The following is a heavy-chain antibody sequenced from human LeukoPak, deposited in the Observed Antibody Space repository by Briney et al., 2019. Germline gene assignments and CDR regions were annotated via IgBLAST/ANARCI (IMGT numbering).Heavy chain of an antibody. J-gene: IGHJ6*04. CDR2: INPNSGGT. Sequence: ASVKVSCRASGYTFTGYYMHWVRQAPGQGLEWMGWINPNSGGTNYAQKFQGRVTMTRDTSISTAYMELSGLRSDDTAVYYCARAPPGHGSGGPVYDVWGKGTTVTVSS. V-gene: IGHV1-2*02. D-gene: IGHD3-10*01. CDR1: GYTFTGYY. CDR3: ARAPPGHGSGGPVYDV.